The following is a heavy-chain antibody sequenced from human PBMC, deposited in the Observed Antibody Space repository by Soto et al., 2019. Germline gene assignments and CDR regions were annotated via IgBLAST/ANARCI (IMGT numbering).Heavy chain of an antibody. CDR3: ARFAKEENPKLESWYAFDF. Sequence: VQLQESGPGLVKPSQTLSLTCTVSGGSIRSGCYFWSWVRQQPGKGLAWIGPIYHRGGTSYNPSLEIRVAMSVDTSKNEFTLKVISVTAADTAIYYCARFAKEENPKLESWYAFDFWGRGTLVTVSS. CDR2: IYHRGGT. J-gene: IGHJ4*02. D-gene: IGHD6-13*01. V-gene: IGHV4-31*03. CDR1: GGSIRSGCYF.